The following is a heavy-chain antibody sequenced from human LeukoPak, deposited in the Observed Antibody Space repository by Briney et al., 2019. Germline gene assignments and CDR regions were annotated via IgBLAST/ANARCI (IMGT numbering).Heavy chain of an antibody. D-gene: IGHD2-15*01. CDR3: ARDRGGSYSAIDY. Sequence: GGSLRLSCAASGFTFSSYSLNWVRQAPGKGLEWVSFISSSSITIYYADSVKGRFTISRDNAEKSLYLQMNSLSDEDTAVYYCARDRGGSYSAIDYWGQGTLVTVSS. J-gene: IGHJ4*02. CDR1: GFTFSSYS. V-gene: IGHV3-48*02. CDR2: ISSSSITI.